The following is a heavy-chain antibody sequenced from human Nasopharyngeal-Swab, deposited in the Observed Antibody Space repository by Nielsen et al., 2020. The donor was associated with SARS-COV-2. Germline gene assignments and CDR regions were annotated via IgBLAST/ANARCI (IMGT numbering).Heavy chain of an antibody. V-gene: IGHV4-61*02. J-gene: IGHJ4*02. D-gene: IGHD5-18*01. Sequence: SETLSLTCTVSGGSISSGSYHWSWIRQPAGKGLEWIGRIYTSGSTNYNPSLKSRVTISVDTSRNQFSLRLSSVTAADTAVYYCASTAMGIGIGSEYYFDYWGQGTLVTVSS. CDR3: ASTAMGIGIGSEYYFDY. CDR1: GGSISSGSYH. CDR2: IYTSGST.